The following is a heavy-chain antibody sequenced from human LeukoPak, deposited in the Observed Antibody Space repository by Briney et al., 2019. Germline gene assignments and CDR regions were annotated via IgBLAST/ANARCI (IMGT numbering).Heavy chain of an antibody. V-gene: IGHV3-23*01. CDR3: AKDPVYYYDSSGYDAFDI. Sequence: GGSLRLSCAASGFTFSSYAMSWVRQAPGKGLEWVSAISCSGGSTYYADSVKGRFTISRDNSKNTLYLQINSLRAEDTAVYYCAKDPVYYYDSSGYDAFDIWGQGTMVTVSS. CDR2: ISCSGGST. J-gene: IGHJ3*02. CDR1: GFTFSSYA. D-gene: IGHD3-22*01.